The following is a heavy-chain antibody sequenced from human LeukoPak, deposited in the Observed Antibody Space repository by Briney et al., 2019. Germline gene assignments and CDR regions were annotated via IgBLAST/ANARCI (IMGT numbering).Heavy chain of an antibody. Sequence: SETLSLTCTVSGGSISSYYWSWIRQPPGKGLEWIGYIYYSGSTNYNPSLKSRVTISVDTSKNQFSLKLSSVTAADTAVYYCARGMVLGAFDIWGQGTMVAVSS. D-gene: IGHD3-10*01. J-gene: IGHJ3*02. CDR3: ARGMVLGAFDI. CDR1: GGSISSYY. CDR2: IYYSGST. V-gene: IGHV4-59*08.